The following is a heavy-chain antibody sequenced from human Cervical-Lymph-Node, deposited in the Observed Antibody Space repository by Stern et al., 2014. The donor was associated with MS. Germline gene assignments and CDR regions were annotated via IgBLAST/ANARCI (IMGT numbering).Heavy chain of an antibody. V-gene: IGHV1-18*01. CDR2: ISAYNGNT. J-gene: IGHJ4*02. Sequence: QVQLVQSGAEVKKPGASVKVSCKASGYRFTSYCISWVRQAPGQGLEWMGWISAYNGNTNYAQKLQGRVTMTTDTSTSSAYMELRSLRSDDKAVYYCARDAGYSSSWYPWYFDYWGQGTLVTVSS. D-gene: IGHD6-13*01. CDR3: ARDAGYSSSWYPWYFDY. CDR1: GYRFTSYC.